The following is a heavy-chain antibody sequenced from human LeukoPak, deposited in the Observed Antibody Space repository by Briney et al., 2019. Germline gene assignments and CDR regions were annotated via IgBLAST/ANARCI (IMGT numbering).Heavy chain of an antibody. D-gene: IGHD2-2*01. CDR2: ISSSSSTI. CDR3: ARDGTSCYFSSCYYYYYMDV. J-gene: IGHJ6*03. Sequence: GGSLRLSCAASGFTFSSYSMNWVRQAPGKGLEWVSYISSSSSTIYYADSVKGRFTISRDNAENSLYLQMNSLRDEDTAVYYCARDGTSCYFSSCYYYYYMDVWGKGTTVTVSS. CDR1: GFTFSSYS. V-gene: IGHV3-48*02.